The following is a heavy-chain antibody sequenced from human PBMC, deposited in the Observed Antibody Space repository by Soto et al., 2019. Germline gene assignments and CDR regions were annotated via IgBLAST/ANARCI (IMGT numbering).Heavy chain of an antibody. Sequence: PGGSLRLSCAASGFTFSSYAMSWVRQAPGKGLEWVSAISGSGGSTYYADSVKGRFTISRDNSKNTLYLQMNSLRAEDTAVYYCAKEGVTIFGVVIINYYYYMDVWGKGTTVTVSS. CDR3: AKEGVTIFGVVIINYYYYMDV. J-gene: IGHJ6*03. D-gene: IGHD3-3*01. CDR1: GFTFSSYA. CDR2: ISGSGGST. V-gene: IGHV3-23*01.